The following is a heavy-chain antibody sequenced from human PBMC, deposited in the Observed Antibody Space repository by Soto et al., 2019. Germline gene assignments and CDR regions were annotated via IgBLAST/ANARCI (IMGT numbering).Heavy chain of an antibody. CDR3: ARVTSYYFDY. Sequence: GSLRLSCAASGFTFSIYVMHWVRQAPGKGLEWVAVISYDGRNKYYADSVKGRFTISRDNSKNTLYVQMNSLRVGDTAVYYCARVTSYYFDYWGQGTLVTVSS. CDR2: ISYDGRNK. J-gene: IGHJ4*02. CDR1: GFTFSIYV. D-gene: IGHD1-20*01. V-gene: IGHV3-30*04.